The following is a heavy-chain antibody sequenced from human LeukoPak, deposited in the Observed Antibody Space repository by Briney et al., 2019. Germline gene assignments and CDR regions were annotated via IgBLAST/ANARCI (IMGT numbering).Heavy chain of an antibody. J-gene: IGHJ4*02. CDR1: GYTFTSYY. CDR2: FNPSGGST. CDR3: ARGWVWITFGGVIAYFDY. Sequence: ASVKVSCKASGYTFTSYYMHWVRQAPGQGLEWMGIFNPSGGSTSYAQKFQGRVTMTRDTSISTAYMELSRLRSDDTAVYYCARGWVWITFGGVIAYFDYWGQGTLVTASS. V-gene: IGHV1-46*01. D-gene: IGHD3-16*02.